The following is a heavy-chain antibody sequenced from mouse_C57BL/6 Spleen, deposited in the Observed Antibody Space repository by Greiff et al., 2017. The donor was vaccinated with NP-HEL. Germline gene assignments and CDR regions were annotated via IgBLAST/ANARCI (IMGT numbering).Heavy chain of an antibody. CDR3: ARYGSSLRLDY. Sequence: VQLQQSGAELARPGASVKMSCKASGYTFTSYTMHWVKQRPGQGLEWIGYINPSSGYTKYNQKFKDKATLTADKSSSTAYMQLSSLTSEDSAVYYGARYGSSLRLDYWGQGTTLTVSS. CDR2: INPSSGYT. D-gene: IGHD1-1*01. CDR1: GYTFTSYT. V-gene: IGHV1-4*01. J-gene: IGHJ2*01.